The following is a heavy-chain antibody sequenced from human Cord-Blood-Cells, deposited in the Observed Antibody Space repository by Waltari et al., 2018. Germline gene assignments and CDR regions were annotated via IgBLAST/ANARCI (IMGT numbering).Heavy chain of an antibody. Sequence: QVQLVQSGAEVKTPGSSVKVACRASGGTFSSHSISWVRQSPGKGLEWMGGIIPIFGTANYAQKFQGRVTITADESTSTAYMELSSLRSEDTAVYYCASGWIAARPYNWFDPWGQGTLVTVSS. J-gene: IGHJ5*02. CDR1: GGTFSSHS. CDR2: IIPIFGTA. D-gene: IGHD6-6*01. CDR3: ASGWIAARPYNWFDP. V-gene: IGHV1-69*01.